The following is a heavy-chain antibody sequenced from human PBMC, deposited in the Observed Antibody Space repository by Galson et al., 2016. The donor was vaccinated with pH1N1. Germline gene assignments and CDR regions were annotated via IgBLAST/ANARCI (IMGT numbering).Heavy chain of an antibody. J-gene: IGHJ2*01. CDR3: ARMVATAIGYGGEQNWYLDF. D-gene: IGHD2-21*02. Sequence: SLRLSCAASGFTFDDYAMHWVRQAPGKGLEWVSGISWNSGSIGYADSVKGRFTISRDNAKNSLYLQMNNLGADDTAVYFCARMVATAIGYGGEQNWYLDFWGRGTPVTVSS. CDR2: ISWNSGSI. CDR1: GFTFDDYA. V-gene: IGHV3-9*01.